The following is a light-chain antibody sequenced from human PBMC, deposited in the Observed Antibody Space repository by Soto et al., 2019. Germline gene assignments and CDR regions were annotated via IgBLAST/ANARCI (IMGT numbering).Light chain of an antibody. V-gene: IGKV1-13*02. J-gene: IGKJ5*01. Sequence: AIQLTQSPSSLSASVGDRVTITCRACQDIRGALAWYQQKPGKPPKLLIFDVSSLQSGVPSRFSGSGSGTDFTLTISSLQPEDFATYYCQQFNTYPITFGQGTRLEIK. CDR1: QDIRGA. CDR2: DVS. CDR3: QQFNTYPIT.